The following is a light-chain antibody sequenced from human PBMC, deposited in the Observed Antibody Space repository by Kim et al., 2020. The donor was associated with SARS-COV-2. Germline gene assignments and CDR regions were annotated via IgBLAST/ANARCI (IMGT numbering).Light chain of an antibody. J-gene: IGKJ2*01. Sequence: VSPGDAVTRACTARQSVNSNLAWYQQKRGQSPTLLIYGASTRATGVPARFSGRGFGTEFTFTISSLQSEDFAVYYCQQYDNWPPYTFGQGTKLEI. V-gene: IGKV3-15*01. CDR3: QQYDNWPPYT. CDR2: GAS. CDR1: QSVNSN.